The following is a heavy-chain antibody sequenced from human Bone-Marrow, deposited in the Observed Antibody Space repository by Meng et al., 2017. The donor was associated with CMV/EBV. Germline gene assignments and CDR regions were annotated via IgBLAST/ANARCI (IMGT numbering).Heavy chain of an antibody. CDR2: ISSSGSTI. J-gene: IGHJ4*02. Sequence: GGSLRLSCAASGFTFSSYEMNWVRQAPGKGLEWVSYISSSGSTIYDADSVKGRFTISRDNAKNSLYLQMNSLRAEDTAVYYCARVAQWYCSSTSCYNDYWGQGTLVTVSS. CDR1: GFTFSSYE. CDR3: ARVAQWYCSSTSCYNDY. D-gene: IGHD2-2*02. V-gene: IGHV3-48*03.